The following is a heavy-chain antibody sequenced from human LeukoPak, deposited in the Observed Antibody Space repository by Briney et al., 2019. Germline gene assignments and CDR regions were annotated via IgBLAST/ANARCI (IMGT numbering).Heavy chain of an antibody. D-gene: IGHD5-18*01. CDR2: INAGNGNT. V-gene: IGHV1-3*03. Sequence: GASVKVSCKASGYTFTSYAMHWVRQAPGQRLEWMGWINAGNGNTKYSQEFQGRVTITRDTSASTAYMELSSLRYEDMAVYYCARVNRGYSYGYVSFDYWGQGTLVTVSS. CDR1: GYTFTSYA. J-gene: IGHJ4*02. CDR3: ARVNRGYSYGYVSFDY.